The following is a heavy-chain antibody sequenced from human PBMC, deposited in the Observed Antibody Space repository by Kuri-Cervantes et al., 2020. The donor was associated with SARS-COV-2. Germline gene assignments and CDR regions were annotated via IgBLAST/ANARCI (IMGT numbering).Heavy chain of an antibody. D-gene: IGHD2-2*01. CDR3: ARDYCSSTSCYGYYYMDV. CDR1: GFTLGDYS. V-gene: IGHV3-48*01. J-gene: IGHJ6*03. Sequence: GGSLRLSCAASGFTLGDYSMNWVRQAPGKGLEWISYISSTSSNIYYADSIKGRFTVSRDNAKNSLSLQMNSLRVEDTAVYYCARDYCSSTSCYGYYYMDVWGKGTTVTVSS. CDR2: ISSTSSNI.